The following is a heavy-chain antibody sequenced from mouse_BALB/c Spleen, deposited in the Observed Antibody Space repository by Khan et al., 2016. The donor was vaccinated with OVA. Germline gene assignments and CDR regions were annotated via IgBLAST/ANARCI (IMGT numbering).Heavy chain of an antibody. D-gene: IGHD1-1*01. CDR1: GYTFTSYD. J-gene: IGHJ1*01. CDR3: ASHYYGSNLYWYFDV. V-gene: IGHV1-85*01. Sequence: QVQLQQSGAELVKPGASVKLSCKASGYTFTSYDINWVRQRPEQGLEWIGWIFPGGDSTKYNEKSKGKATLTPDNSSSTAYMQPSRRTSEDPAAFFCASHYYGSNLYWYFDVWGAGTTVTVSS. CDR2: IFPGGDST.